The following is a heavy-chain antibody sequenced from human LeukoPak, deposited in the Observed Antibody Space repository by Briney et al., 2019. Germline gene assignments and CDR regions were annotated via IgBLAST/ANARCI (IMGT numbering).Heavy chain of an antibody. D-gene: IGHD2-2*01. CDR3: TTDAGYCSSTSCSASDY. J-gene: IGHJ4*02. V-gene: IGHV3-15*01. CDR1: GFTFSNAW. CDR2: IKSKVHGETI. Sequence: PGGSLRLSCAASGFTFSNAWMSWVRQAPGEGLEWLGRIKSKVHGETIDYAAPVKGRFTISRDDSKNTLYLQMNSLKTEDTAVYYCTTDAGYCSSTSCSASDYWGQGTLVTVSS.